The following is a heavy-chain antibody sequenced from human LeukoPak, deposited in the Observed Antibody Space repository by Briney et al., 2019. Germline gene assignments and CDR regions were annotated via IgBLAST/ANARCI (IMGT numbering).Heavy chain of an antibody. Sequence: GGSLRLSCAASGFTVSSNYMSWVRQAPGKGLEWVSVIYSGGSTYYADSVKGRFTISRDNSKNTLYLQMNSLRAEDTAVYYCARLIVPYDAFDIWGQGTMVTVSS. D-gene: IGHD3-22*01. V-gene: IGHV3-66*04. CDR2: IYSGGST. CDR1: GFTVSSNY. CDR3: ARLIVPYDAFDI. J-gene: IGHJ3*02.